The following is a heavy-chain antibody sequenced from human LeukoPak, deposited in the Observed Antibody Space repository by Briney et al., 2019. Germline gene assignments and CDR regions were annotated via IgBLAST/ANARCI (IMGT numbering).Heavy chain of an antibody. V-gene: IGHV1-18*01. Sequence: EASVKVSCKASGYTFNSYDISWVRQAPGQGLEWMAWISTYNGNTNYAQKLQGRVTMTTDTSTSTAYMELRSMRSDDTAVYYCARGAAADPFDYWGQGTLVTVSS. CDR3: ARGAAADPFDY. J-gene: IGHJ4*02. CDR1: GYTFNSYD. CDR2: ISTYNGNT. D-gene: IGHD6-13*01.